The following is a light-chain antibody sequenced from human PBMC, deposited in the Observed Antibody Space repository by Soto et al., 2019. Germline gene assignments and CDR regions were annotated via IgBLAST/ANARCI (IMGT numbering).Light chain of an antibody. Sequence: EIVLTQSPGTLSLSPGERATLSCRASQSVSSSYLAWYQQKPGQAPRLLIYGTSSRATGIPDRFSGSGSGXXXXXXXXRLEPEDFAVYYCQQYGSSPLFTFGPGTKVDIK. V-gene: IGKV3-20*01. CDR1: QSVSSSY. CDR2: GTS. CDR3: QQYGSSPLFT. J-gene: IGKJ3*01.